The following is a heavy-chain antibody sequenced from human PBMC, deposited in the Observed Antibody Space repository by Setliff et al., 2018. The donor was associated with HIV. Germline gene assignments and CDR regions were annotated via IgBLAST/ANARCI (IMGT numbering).Heavy chain of an antibody. D-gene: IGHD1-26*01. CDR2: IVPGDGST. V-gene: IGHV1-69*13. Sequence: AASVKVSCKTSRDSFAWFAMNWVRQAPGQGPEWMGGIVPGDGSTKYAQKFHDRLTFSADESTTTVYMELSNLRSDDTAVYFCARDRPYIVGANPIDAFDIWGQGTMVTVSS. J-gene: IGHJ3*02. CDR1: RDSFAWFA. CDR3: ARDRPYIVGANPIDAFDI.